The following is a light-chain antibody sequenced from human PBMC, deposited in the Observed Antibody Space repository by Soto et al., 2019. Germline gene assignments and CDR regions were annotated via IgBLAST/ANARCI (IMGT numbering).Light chain of an antibody. V-gene: IGKV1-33*01. Sequence: DIQMTQSPSSLTASVGDSVTITCQASQDITNYLNWYQXKQGKAXKXLIYDASNLEPGVPSRFSGRGSGADFTFTISSLQPEDIETYYCQQYDDIPPTFGQGTRLEIK. CDR2: DAS. CDR1: QDITNY. J-gene: IGKJ5*01. CDR3: QQYDDIPPT.